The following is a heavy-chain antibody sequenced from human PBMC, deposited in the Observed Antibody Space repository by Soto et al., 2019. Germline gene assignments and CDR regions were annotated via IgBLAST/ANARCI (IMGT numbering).Heavy chain of an antibody. D-gene: IGHD2-2*01. V-gene: IGHV3-30*18. CDR1: GFTFNTFG. Sequence: QEQLVESGGGVVLPGRSLRLSCAASGFTFNTFGMHWVRQAPGKGLEWVAVISYDGSDKYYSDSVRGRFTISRDNSMNTLYLQMNSLRTEDTAVYYCAKSPNFCCSSYHCYKYYFDYWGQGTLVTVSS. J-gene: IGHJ4*02. CDR3: AKSPNFCCSSYHCYKYYFDY. CDR2: ISYDGSDK.